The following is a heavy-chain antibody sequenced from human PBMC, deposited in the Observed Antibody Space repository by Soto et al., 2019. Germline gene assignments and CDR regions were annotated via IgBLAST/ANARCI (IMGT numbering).Heavy chain of an antibody. Sequence: GGSLRLSCAASGFTFSSYAMHWVRQAPGKGLEWVAVISYDGSNKYYADSVKGRFTISRDNSKNTLYLQMNSLRAEDTAVYYCARGVRQLVILNGMDVWGQGTTVTVSS. V-gene: IGHV3-30-3*01. D-gene: IGHD6-13*01. CDR2: ISYDGSNK. J-gene: IGHJ6*02. CDR1: GFTFSSYA. CDR3: ARGVRQLVILNGMDV.